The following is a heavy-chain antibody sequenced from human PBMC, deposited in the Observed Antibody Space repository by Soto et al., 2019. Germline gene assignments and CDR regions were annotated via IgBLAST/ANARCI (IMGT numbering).Heavy chain of an antibody. J-gene: IGHJ4*02. V-gene: IGHV3-53*01. CDR1: GFTVSSNY. CDR2: IYSGGST. Sequence: GGSLRLSCAASGFTVSSNYMSWVRQAPGKGLEWVSVIYSGGSTYYADSVKGRFTISRDNSKNTLYLQMNSLRAEDTAVYYCAREAVAGRSPYFDYWGQGTLVTVSS. CDR3: AREAVAGRSPYFDY. D-gene: IGHD6-19*01.